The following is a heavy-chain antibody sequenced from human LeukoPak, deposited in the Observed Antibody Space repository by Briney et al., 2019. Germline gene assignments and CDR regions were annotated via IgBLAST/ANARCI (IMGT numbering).Heavy chain of an antibody. CDR2: ISSSSSYI. Sequence: GGSLRLSCAASGFTFSSYSMSWLRQAPGKGLEWVSSISSSSSYIYYADSVKGRFTISRDNAKNSLYLQMDSLRVEDTAEYYCARDPYSGNYGAYYYYYMDVWGKGTTVTVSS. J-gene: IGHJ6*03. D-gene: IGHD1-26*01. CDR3: ARDPYSGNYGAYYYYYMDV. CDR1: GFTFSSYS. V-gene: IGHV3-21*06.